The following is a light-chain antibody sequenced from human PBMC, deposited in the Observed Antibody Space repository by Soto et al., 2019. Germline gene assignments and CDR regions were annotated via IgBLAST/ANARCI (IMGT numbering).Light chain of an antibody. V-gene: IGLV1-40*01. CDR1: SSNIGAGYD. CDR3: GSYTTPSTVV. Sequence: QSVLTQPPSVSGAPGQRVTISCTGSSSNIGAGYDVHWYQQLPGTAPKLLIYGNSNRPSGVPDRFSGSKSGTSASLTISGLQAEDEADYYCGSYTTPSTVVFGGATKLTVL. CDR2: GNS. J-gene: IGLJ3*02.